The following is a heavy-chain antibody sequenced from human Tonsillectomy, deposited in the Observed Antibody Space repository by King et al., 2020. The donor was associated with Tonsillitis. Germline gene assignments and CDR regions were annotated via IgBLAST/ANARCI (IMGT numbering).Heavy chain of an antibody. Sequence: EVQLVESGGGLVKPGGSLRLSCAASGFTFSSHSMNWVRQAPEKGLEWVSSISSSSSYIYYVDSVKGRFTISRDNANNSLYLQMNSLRAEDTAVYYCARDQQLIRWGQGTLVTVSS. CDR3: ARDQQLIR. CDR1: GFTFSSHS. D-gene: IGHD6-13*01. CDR2: ISSSSSYI. V-gene: IGHV3-21*01. J-gene: IGHJ4*02.